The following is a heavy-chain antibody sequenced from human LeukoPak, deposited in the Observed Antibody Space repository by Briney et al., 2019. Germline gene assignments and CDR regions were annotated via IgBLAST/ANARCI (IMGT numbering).Heavy chain of an antibody. D-gene: IGHD6-19*01. CDR2: IYTRGGT. V-gene: IGHV4-4*07. Sequence: PSETLSLICTVSGGSINSYYWNWIRQPAGKGLEWIGHIYTRGGTKYNPSLKSRVTMSIDTSKNQFSLNLYSVTAADTAVYYCATNYTAVSAFDSWGQGTLVTVSS. J-gene: IGHJ4*02. CDR1: GGSINSYY. CDR3: ATNYTAVSAFDS.